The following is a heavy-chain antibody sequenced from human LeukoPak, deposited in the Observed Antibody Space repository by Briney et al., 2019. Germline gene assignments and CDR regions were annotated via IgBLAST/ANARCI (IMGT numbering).Heavy chain of an antibody. CDR3: AREPRCSSCSHEY. J-gene: IGHJ4*02. V-gene: IGHV3-21*01. CDR2: ISSSSSYI. CDR1: GFTFSSYS. D-gene: IGHD6-13*01. Sequence: PGGSLRLSCAASGFTFSSYSMNWVRQAPGKGLEWVSSISSSSSYIYYADSVKGRFTVSRDNAKNSVFLQMNSLRAEDTAVYYCAREPRCSSCSHEYWGQGILVTVSS.